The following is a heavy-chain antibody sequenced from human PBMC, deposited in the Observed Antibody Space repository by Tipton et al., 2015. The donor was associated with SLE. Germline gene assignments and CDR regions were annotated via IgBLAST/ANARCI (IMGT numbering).Heavy chain of an antibody. J-gene: IGHJ4*02. V-gene: IGHV3-23*03. CDR2: IYSGGSST. CDR3: ARFEGGALLDY. D-gene: IGHD3-16*01. Sequence: GSLRLSCAASGFTFSSYAMSWVRQAPGKGLEWVSVIYSGGSSTYYADSVKGRFTISRDNSKNTLYLQMNSLRPDDTAIYYCARFEGGALLDYWGQGTLVTVSS. CDR1: GFTFSSYA.